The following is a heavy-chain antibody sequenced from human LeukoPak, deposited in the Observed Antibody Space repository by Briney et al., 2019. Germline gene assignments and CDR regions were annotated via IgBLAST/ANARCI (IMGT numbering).Heavy chain of an antibody. J-gene: IGHJ4*02. CDR2: IWYDGNDK. D-gene: IGHD6-19*01. CDR3: AKDISTGWSTDY. CDR1: GFIFRNHG. Sequence: GGSLRLSCTASGFIFRNHGMHWVRQAPGKGLEWVTFIWYDGNDKYYADSVKGRFTISRDNSKNTPYLQMSSLKAEDTAVYYCAKDISTGWSTDYWGQGTLVTVSS. V-gene: IGHV3-30*02.